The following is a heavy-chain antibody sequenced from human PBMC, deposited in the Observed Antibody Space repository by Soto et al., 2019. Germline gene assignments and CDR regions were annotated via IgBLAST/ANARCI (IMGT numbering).Heavy chain of an antibody. D-gene: IGHD3-3*01. Sequence: SSETLSLTCTVSGGSISSGGYYWSWIRQHPGKGLEWIGYIYYSGSTYYNPSLKSRVTISVDTSKDQFSLKLSSVTAADTAVYYCARDLIRGYDFWSGYYQAPYYYGMDVWGQGTTVTVSS. CDR1: GGSISSGGYY. CDR3: ARDLIRGYDFWSGYYQAPYYYGMDV. J-gene: IGHJ6*02. CDR2: IYYSGST. V-gene: IGHV4-31*03.